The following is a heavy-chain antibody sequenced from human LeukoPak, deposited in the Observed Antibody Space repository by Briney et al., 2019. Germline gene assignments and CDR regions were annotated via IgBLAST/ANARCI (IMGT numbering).Heavy chain of an antibody. CDR2: INEDGSKK. CDR3: AKATYDSSGYAYFDY. J-gene: IGHJ4*02. CDR1: GFAFSDYW. D-gene: IGHD3-22*01. Sequence: GGSLRLSCAASGFAFSDYWMSWVRQAPGKGLEWVANINEDGSKKHYLDSVEGRFTISRDNAKNSLYLQMNSLRAEDTAVYYCAKATYDSSGYAYFDYWGQGTLVTVSS. V-gene: IGHV3-7*03.